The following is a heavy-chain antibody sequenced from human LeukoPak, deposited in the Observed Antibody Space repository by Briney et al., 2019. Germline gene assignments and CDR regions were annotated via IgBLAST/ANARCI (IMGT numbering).Heavy chain of an antibody. D-gene: IGHD3-3*01. CDR1: GFTFNDYY. V-gene: IGHV3-11*01. CDR3: ARDWGSRFLELLSWFDY. CDR2: ISGSGRTL. J-gene: IGHJ4*02. Sequence: GGSLRLSCAASGFTFNDYYMSWLRQAPGKGLEWVSYISGSGRTLYYADSVKGRFTISSDNAKNSLYLQMNSLRAEDTAVYYCARDWGSRFLELLSWFDYWGQGTLVTVSS.